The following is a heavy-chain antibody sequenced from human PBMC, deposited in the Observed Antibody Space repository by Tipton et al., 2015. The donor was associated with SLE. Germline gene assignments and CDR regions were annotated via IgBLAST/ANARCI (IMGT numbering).Heavy chain of an antibody. CDR2: ISWNSGSI. CDR3: AKDGFDY. Sequence: SLRLSCAASGFTFDDYAMHWVRQAPGKGLEWVSGISWNSGSIGYADSVKGRFTISRDNAKNSLYLQMNSLRAEDTALYYCAKDGFDYLGQGTLVTVSS. CDR1: GFTFDDYA. J-gene: IGHJ4*02. V-gene: IGHV3-9*01.